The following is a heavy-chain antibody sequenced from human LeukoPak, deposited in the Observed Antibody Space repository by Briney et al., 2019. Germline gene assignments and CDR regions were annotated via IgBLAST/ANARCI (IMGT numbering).Heavy chain of an antibody. CDR1: GGSISSYY. CDR2: IYYSGST. CDR3: ARLRFLEWLPEDY. J-gene: IGHJ4*02. Sequence: SETLSLTCTVSGGSISSYYWSWIRQPPGKGLEWIGYIYYSGSTNYNPSLKSRVTISVDTSKNQFSLKLSSVTAADTAVYYCARLRFLEWLPEDYWGQGNLVTVSS. D-gene: IGHD3-3*01. V-gene: IGHV4-59*01.